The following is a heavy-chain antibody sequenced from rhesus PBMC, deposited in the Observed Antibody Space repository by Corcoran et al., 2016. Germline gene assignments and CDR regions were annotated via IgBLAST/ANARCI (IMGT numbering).Heavy chain of an antibody. CDR3: AKFSVGLDS. J-gene: IGHJ6*01. V-gene: IGHV3S5*01. CDR2: ISYTGAVT. CDR1: GFTFSSYG. Sequence: EVQLVETGGGLVQPGGSLRLSCAASGFTFSSYGMSWVRQAPGKGLEWVSAISYTGAVTYYADSGKGRFTISRDNSKNTLSLEINSLRAEDTAVYYCAKFSVGLDSWGQGVVVTVSS.